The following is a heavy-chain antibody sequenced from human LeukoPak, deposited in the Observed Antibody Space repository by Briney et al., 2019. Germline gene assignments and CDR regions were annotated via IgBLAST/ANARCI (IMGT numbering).Heavy chain of an antibody. V-gene: IGHV3-48*01. J-gene: IGHJ6*03. CDR2: ISSSSSTI. Sequence: GGSLRLSCAASGFTFSSYSMNWVRQAPGKGLEWVSYISSSSSTIYYADSVKGRFTISRDNAKNSLYLQMNSLRAEDTAVYYCARDGRYDSSGYYLVWYYYYYMDVWGKGTTVTVSS. CDR1: GFTFSSYS. CDR3: ARDGRYDSSGYYLVWYYYYYMDV. D-gene: IGHD3-22*01.